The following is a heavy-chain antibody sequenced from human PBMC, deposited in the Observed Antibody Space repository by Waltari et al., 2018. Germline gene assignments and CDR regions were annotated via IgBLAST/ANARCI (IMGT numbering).Heavy chain of an antibody. CDR2: MSYDGISR. Sequence: VDSGGGEVQPGSSLRDTCAAPGLTISNCILTWVRQAPGKGLEWVAAMSYDGISRYYADSVKGRFTIGGDDSKNTVYLQIDSLRPEDTAVYYCAREGGTSGYSGYFDHWGQGTLVTVSS. V-gene: IGHV3-30*06. J-gene: IGHJ4*02. CDR1: GLTISNCI. D-gene: IGHD2-15*01. CDR3: AREGGTSGYSGYFDH.